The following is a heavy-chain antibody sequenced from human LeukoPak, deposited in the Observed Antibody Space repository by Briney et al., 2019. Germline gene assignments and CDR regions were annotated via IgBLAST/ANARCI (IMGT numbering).Heavy chain of an antibody. J-gene: IGHJ4*02. CDR3: ARDYFYCGGDCFVDY. CDR2: ISWNSGSI. Sequence: GGSLRLSCAASGFTFDDYAMHWVRQAPGKGLEWVSGISWNSGSIGYADSVKGRFTISRDNAKNSLYLQVNSLRAEDTAIYYCARDYFYCGGDCFVDYWGQGTLVTVSS. CDR1: GFTFDDYA. V-gene: IGHV3-9*01. D-gene: IGHD2-21*02.